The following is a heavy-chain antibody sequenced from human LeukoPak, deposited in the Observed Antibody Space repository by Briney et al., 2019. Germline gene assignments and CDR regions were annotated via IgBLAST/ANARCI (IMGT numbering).Heavy chain of an antibody. CDR1: GGSISSGGYY. J-gene: IGHJ4*02. CDR2: IYYSGST. D-gene: IGHD5-12*01. Sequence: SETLSLTCTVSGGSISSGGYYWSWIRQHPGKGLEWIGYIYYSGSTYYNPSLKSRVTISVDTSKNQFSLKLSSVTAADTAVYYCARARIPSGHDSGPYYFDYWGQGTLVTVSS. V-gene: IGHV4-31*03. CDR3: ARARIPSGHDSGPYYFDY.